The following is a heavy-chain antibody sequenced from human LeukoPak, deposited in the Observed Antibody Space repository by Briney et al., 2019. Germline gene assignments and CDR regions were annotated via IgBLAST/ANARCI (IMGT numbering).Heavy chain of an antibody. D-gene: IGHD5-12*01. CDR2: IHPDGSRT. V-gene: IGHV3-74*01. Sequence: PGWSLRLSCAASGFTFTTYGMTWVRHTPGKGLVWVSRIHPDGSRTSYIDSVKGRFIISRDNAENTVYLQMNGLRAEDAGVYYCAREQRYDDFDYWGQGILVTVSS. CDR3: AREQRYDDFDY. J-gene: IGHJ4*02. CDR1: GFTFTTYG.